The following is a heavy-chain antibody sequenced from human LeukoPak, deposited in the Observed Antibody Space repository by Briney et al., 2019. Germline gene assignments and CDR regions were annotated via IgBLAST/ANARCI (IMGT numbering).Heavy chain of an antibody. Sequence: SETLSLTCTVSGGSISSYYWSWIRQPAGKGLEWIGRIYTSGSTNYNPSLKSRVTMSVDTSKNQFSLKLSSVTAADTAVYYCARTYYYDSSGYDNWFDPWGQGTLVTVSS. CDR2: IYTSGST. D-gene: IGHD3-22*01. CDR1: GGSISSYY. CDR3: ARTYYYDSSGYDNWFDP. J-gene: IGHJ5*02. V-gene: IGHV4-4*07.